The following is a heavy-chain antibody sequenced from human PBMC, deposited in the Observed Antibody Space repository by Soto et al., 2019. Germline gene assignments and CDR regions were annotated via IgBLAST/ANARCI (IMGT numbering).Heavy chain of an antibody. CDR2: TYYSGST. CDR1: GGSISSYH. D-gene: IGHD6-6*01. Sequence: SETLSLTCIVSGGSISSYHWSWVRQPPGKGLAYIGYTYYSGSTIYNPSLESRVTISVDTSKNQFSLKLSSVTAEDTAVYYCAREASSYATYYFDYWGQGTLVTVSS. J-gene: IGHJ4*02. CDR3: AREASSYATYYFDY. V-gene: IGHV4-59*01.